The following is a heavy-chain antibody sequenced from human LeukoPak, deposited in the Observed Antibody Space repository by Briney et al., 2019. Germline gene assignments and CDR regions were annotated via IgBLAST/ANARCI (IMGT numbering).Heavy chain of an antibody. D-gene: IGHD3-10*01. Sequence: ASVKVSCKASGYTFTSYDINWVRQATGQGLEWMGWMNPNSGNTGYAQKFQGRVTMTRNSSINTAYMELSSLRSEDTAVYYCARCVPLKKVRGNWFDPWGQGTLVTVSS. J-gene: IGHJ5*02. CDR2: MNPNSGNT. CDR1: GYTFTSYD. CDR3: ARCVPLKKVRGNWFDP. V-gene: IGHV1-8*01.